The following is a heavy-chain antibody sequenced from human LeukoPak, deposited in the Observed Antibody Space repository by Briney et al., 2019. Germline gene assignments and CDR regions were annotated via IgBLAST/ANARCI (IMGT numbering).Heavy chain of an antibody. CDR3: ARYSSGWYGLYYFDY. Sequence: ASVKVSCKASGYTFTSYGISWVRQAPGQGLEWMGWNSAYNGNTNYAQKLQGRVTMTTDTSTSTAYMELRSLRSDDTAVYYCARYSSGWYGLYYFDYWGQGTLVTVSS. V-gene: IGHV1-18*01. CDR1: GYTFTSYG. D-gene: IGHD6-19*01. J-gene: IGHJ4*02. CDR2: NSAYNGNT.